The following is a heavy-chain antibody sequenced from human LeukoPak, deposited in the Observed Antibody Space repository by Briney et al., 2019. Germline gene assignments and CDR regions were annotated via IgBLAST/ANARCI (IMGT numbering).Heavy chain of an antibody. CDR1: GGSISNSHYY. CDR3: ARLRRSHADQ. Sequence: PSETLSLTCTVSGGSISNSHYYRSWIRQPPGKGLEWIGTLYYSVTTYYNPSLKSRVTISVDTSENQFSLKLSSVTAADTAVYYCARLRRSHADQWGQGTLVTVSS. D-gene: IGHD2-2*01. V-gene: IGHV4-39*01. J-gene: IGHJ4*02. CDR2: LYYSVTT.